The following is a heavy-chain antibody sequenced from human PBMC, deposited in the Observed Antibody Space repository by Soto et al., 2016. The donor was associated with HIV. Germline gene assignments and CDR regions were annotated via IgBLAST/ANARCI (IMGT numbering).Heavy chain of an antibody. V-gene: IGHV3-7*01. CDR3: ARSNYYSDSSGYTRGLFWYFDL. CDR1: GFTFSSYW. D-gene: IGHD3-22*01. CDR2: IKHYGSEK. Sequence: EVQLVESGGGLVQPGGSLRLSCAASGFTFSSYWMSWVRQAPGKGLEWVANIKHYGSEKYYVDSVKGRFTISRDNAKNSLYLQMNSLRAEDTAVYYCARSNYYSDSSGYTRGLFWYFDLWGRGTLVTVSS. J-gene: IGHJ2*01.